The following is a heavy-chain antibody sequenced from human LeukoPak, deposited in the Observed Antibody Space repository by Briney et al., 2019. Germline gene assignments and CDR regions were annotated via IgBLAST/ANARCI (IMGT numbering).Heavy chain of an antibody. CDR3: AKSPHSSSSGNWFDP. Sequence: PGGSLRLSCAASGFTFSSYAMSWVRQAPGKGLEWVSAISGSGGSTYYADSVKGRFTISRDNSKNTLYLQMNSLRAEDTAVYYCAKSPHSSSSGNWFDPWGQGTLVTVSS. J-gene: IGHJ5*02. CDR2: ISGSGGST. V-gene: IGHV3-23*01. D-gene: IGHD6-6*01. CDR1: GFTFSSYA.